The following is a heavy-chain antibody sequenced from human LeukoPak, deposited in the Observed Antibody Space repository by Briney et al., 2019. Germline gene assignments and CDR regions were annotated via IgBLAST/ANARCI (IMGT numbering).Heavy chain of an antibody. Sequence: GGSLRLSCAASGFAVSSNYMNLVRQAPGKGLEWVSVIYNDGGTYYADSVKGPFTISRDNSKNTLYLQMNSLRAEDTAVYYCGTSRSRTSGFDYWGQGTLVTVSS. J-gene: IGHJ4*02. CDR3: GTSRSRTSGFDY. V-gene: IGHV3-53*01. CDR2: IYNDGGT. CDR1: GFAVSSNY. D-gene: IGHD2-8*02.